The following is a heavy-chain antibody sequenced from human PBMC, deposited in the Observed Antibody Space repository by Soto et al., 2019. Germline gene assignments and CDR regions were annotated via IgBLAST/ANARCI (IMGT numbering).Heavy chain of an antibody. V-gene: IGHV3-23*01. Sequence: GGSLRLSCAASGFTFSSYAMSWVRQAPGKGLEWVSAISGSGGSTYYADSVKGRFTISRDNSKNTVYLQMNSLRVEDTAVYYCAKMGDSSGYDFFDYWGQGTLVTVSS. CDR3: AKMGDSSGYDFFDY. J-gene: IGHJ4*02. CDR2: ISGSGGST. D-gene: IGHD3-22*01. CDR1: GFTFSSYA.